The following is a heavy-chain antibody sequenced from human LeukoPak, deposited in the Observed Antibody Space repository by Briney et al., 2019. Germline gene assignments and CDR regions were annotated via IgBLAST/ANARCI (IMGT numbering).Heavy chain of an antibody. CDR3: ARDSVTGTGVF. CDR2: IYYTGST. J-gene: IGHJ4*02. CDR1: GGSISSYY. Sequence: SETLSLTCTVSGGSISSYYWSWIRQPPGKGLEWIGYIYYTGSTNYNPSLKSRVTMAVDTSKNQFSLKLSSVTAADTAVYYCARDSVTGTGVFWGQGTLVTVSS. D-gene: IGHD1-20*01. V-gene: IGHV4-59*12.